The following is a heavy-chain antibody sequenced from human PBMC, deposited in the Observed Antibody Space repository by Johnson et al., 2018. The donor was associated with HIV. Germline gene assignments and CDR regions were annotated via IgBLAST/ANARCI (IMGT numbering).Heavy chain of an antibody. CDR2: ISSSGSTI. Sequence: QVQLVESGGGLVKPGGSLRLSCAASGFTFSDYYMSWIRQAPGTGLEWFSYISSSGSTIYYADSVKGRFTISRDNSKNTLFLQMGSLRAEDMAVYYCARRAHDAFDIWGQGTMVTVSS. V-gene: IGHV3-11*04. J-gene: IGHJ3*02. CDR1: GFTFSDYY. CDR3: ARRAHDAFDI.